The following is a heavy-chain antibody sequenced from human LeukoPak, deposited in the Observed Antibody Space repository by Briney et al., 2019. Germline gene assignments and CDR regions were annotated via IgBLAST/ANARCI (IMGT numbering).Heavy chain of an antibody. CDR2: IRYDGSNK. D-gene: IGHD1-26*01. CDR3: AKGIVAAYYYYGMDV. Sequence: GGSLRLSCAASGFTFSSYGMHWVRQAPGKGLEWVAFIRYDGSNKYYADSVKGRFTISRDNSKNTLYLQMNSLRAEDTAVYYCAKGIVAAYYYYGMDVWGQGTTVTVSS. J-gene: IGHJ6*02. V-gene: IGHV3-30*02. CDR1: GFTFSSYG.